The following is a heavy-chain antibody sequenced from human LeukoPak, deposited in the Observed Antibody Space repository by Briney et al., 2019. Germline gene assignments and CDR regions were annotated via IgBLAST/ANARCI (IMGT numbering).Heavy chain of an antibody. D-gene: IGHD6-19*01. CDR3: VRDGRYSSSELDY. CDR2: ISAYNGNT. Sequence: ASVKVSCKASGYTFTSYGISWVRQAPGQGLEWMGWISAYNGNTNYVQKFQDRVTMTTDASTSTAYMEVRSLRSDDTAVYYCVRDGRYSSSELDYWGQGTLVTVSS. V-gene: IGHV1-18*01. CDR1: GYTFTSYG. J-gene: IGHJ4*02.